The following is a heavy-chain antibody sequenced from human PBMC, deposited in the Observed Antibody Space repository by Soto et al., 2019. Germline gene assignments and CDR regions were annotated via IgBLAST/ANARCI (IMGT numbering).Heavy chain of an antibody. CDR2: IKQDGSEK. CDR3: ARDAADEKNDAFDI. J-gene: IGHJ3*02. D-gene: IGHD6-13*01. Sequence: EVQLVESGGGLVQPGGSLRLSCAASGFTFSSYWMSWVRQAPGKGLEWVANIKQDGSEKYYVDSVKGRFTISRDNAKNSLYLQMNSLRAEDTAVYYCARDAADEKNDAFDIWGQGTMVTVSS. CDR1: GFTFSSYW. V-gene: IGHV3-7*03.